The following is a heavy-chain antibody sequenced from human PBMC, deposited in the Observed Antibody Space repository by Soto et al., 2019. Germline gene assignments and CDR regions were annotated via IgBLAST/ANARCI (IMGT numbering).Heavy chain of an antibody. CDR1: GYTCTDYA. V-gene: IGHV1-3*01. Sequence: QVQLVQSGAEAKKPGASVKVSCKASGYTCTDYAIHWVRQSPGQGLEWMGWINVGNGNTGYSRKFQGRVTNVRDMSESTAYIEVTSLTSEDTAIYYCAREGAHYTPLDHWGQGTLVTVSS. CDR3: AREGAHYTPLDH. D-gene: IGHD2-15*01. CDR2: INVGNGNT. J-gene: IGHJ4*02.